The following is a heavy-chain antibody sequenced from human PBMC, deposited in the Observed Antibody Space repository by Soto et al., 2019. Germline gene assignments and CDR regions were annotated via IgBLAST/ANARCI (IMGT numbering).Heavy chain of an antibody. J-gene: IGHJ6*02. Sequence: GGSLRLSCAASGFTFSDYAMFWVRQAPGEGLEWVGRIKSKTDGGTTDYAAPVKGRFTISRDDSKNTLYLQMNSLKTEDTAVYYCTTVHCSSTSCRDYYYYYGMDVWGQGTTVTV. V-gene: IGHV3-15*01. D-gene: IGHD2-2*01. CDR2: IKSKTDGGTT. CDR3: TTVHCSSTSCRDYYYYYGMDV. CDR1: GFTFSDYA.